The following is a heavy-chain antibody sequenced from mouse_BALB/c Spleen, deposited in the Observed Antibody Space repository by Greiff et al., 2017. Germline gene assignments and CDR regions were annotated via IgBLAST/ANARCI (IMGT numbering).Heavy chain of an antibody. D-gene: IGHD1-2*01. CDR1: GYTFSSYW. V-gene: IGHV1-9*01. J-gene: IGHJ4*01. CDR3: ARITTAGDAMDY. CDR2: ILPGSGST. Sequence: QVQLKESGAELMKPGASVKISCKATGYTFSSYWIEWVKQRPGHGLEWIGEILPGSGSTNYNEKFKGKATFTADTSSNTAYMQLSSLTSEDSAVYYCARITTAGDAMDYWGQGTSVTVSS.